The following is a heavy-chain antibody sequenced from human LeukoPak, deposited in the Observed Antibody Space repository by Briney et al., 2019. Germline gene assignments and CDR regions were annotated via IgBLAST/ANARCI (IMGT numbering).Heavy chain of an antibody. V-gene: IGHV3-23*01. CDR1: GFTLSTYA. Sequence: GGSLRLSCAASGFTLSTYAMSWVRQTPGKGLEWVAATSSSDAGTYHADSVRGRVTISRDNSKNTPYLQMNRLRAEDAAVYFCAKAPVTSCRGAYCYPFDSWGQGTLVTVSS. CDR3: AKAPVTSCRGAYCYPFDS. CDR2: TSSSDAGT. D-gene: IGHD2-21*01. J-gene: IGHJ4*02.